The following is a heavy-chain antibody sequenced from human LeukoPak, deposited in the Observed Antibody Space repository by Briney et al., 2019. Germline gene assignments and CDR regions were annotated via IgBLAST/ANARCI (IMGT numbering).Heavy chain of an antibody. CDR1: GFTFSSYG. D-gene: IGHD3-16*01. V-gene: IGHV3-30*02. CDR3: ARLKHYYYYYYMDV. CDR2: IRYDGSNK. Sequence: GGSLRLSCAASGFTFSSYGMHWVRQAPGKGLEWVAFIRYDGSNKYYADSVKGRFTISRDNAKNSLYLQMNSLRAEDTALYYCARLKHYYYYYYMDVWGKGTTVTVSS. J-gene: IGHJ6*03.